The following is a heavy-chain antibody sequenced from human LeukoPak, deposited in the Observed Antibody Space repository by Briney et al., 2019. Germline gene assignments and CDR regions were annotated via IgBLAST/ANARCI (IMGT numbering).Heavy chain of an antibody. V-gene: IGHV3-7*01. CDR1: GFTFSSYW. J-gene: IGHJ4*02. CDR2: IKQDGSEK. D-gene: IGHD3-22*01. Sequence: PGGSLRLSCAASGFTFSSYWMSWVRQAPGKGLEWVANIKQDGSEKYYVDSVKGRFTISRDNAKNSLYLQMNSLRAEDTAVYYCARDPPNQFDGSGYYSHFDYWGQGTLVTVSS. CDR3: ARDPPNQFDGSGYYSHFDY.